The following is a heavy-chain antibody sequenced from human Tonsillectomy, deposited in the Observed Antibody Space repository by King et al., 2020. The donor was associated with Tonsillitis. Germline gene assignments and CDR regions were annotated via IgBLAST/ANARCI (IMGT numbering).Heavy chain of an antibody. J-gene: IGHJ4*02. Sequence: VQLVESGGGVVQPGRSLRLSCAASGFTFSDYPMHWVRQAPGKGLEWVAVISYDGSNEYYADSVKGRFTISRDNSKNTLYLQMNSLRTEDTTVYYCASGRDSSCNNPLDYWGQGTLVTVSS. CDR1: GFTFSDYP. CDR3: ASGRDSSCNNPLDY. D-gene: IGHD3-22*01. V-gene: IGHV3-30-3*01. CDR2: ISYDGSNE.